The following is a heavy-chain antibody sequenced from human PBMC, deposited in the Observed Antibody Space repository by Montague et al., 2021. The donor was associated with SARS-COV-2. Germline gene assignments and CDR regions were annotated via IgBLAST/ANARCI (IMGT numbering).Heavy chain of an antibody. CDR2: ISSNSTYI. CDR3: ARDYTNFDAFDI. V-gene: IGHV3-21*01. CDR1: GFNFISYD. Sequence: SLRLSCAASGFNFISYDMNWVRQAPGKGLEWVSSISSNSTYIHYADSVKGRVTISRDNAKNLVFLQMNSLRAEDTAVYYCARDYTNFDAFDIWGQGTTVTVSA. D-gene: IGHD2-8*01. J-gene: IGHJ3*02.